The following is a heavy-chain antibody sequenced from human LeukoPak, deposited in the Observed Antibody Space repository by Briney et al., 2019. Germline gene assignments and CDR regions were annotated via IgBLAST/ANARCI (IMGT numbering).Heavy chain of an antibody. J-gene: IGHJ6*02. V-gene: IGHV4-59*01. Sequence: PSETLSLTCTVSGGSISSYYWNWIRQPPGKGLEWIGYIYYSGSTNYNPSLKSRVTISVDTSKNQFSLKLSSVTAADTAVYYCARDLGYCSSTSCYYHYYYGMDVWGQGTTVTVSS. CDR2: IYYSGST. D-gene: IGHD2-2*01. CDR3: ARDLGYCSSTSCYYHYYYGMDV. CDR1: GGSISSYY.